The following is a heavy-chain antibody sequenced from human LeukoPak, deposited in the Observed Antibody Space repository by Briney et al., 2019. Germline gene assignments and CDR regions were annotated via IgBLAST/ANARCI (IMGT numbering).Heavy chain of an antibody. CDR3: ARDPTVTTSGGIAFDI. CDR2: IYYSGST. CDR1: GDSISGFY. J-gene: IGHJ3*02. D-gene: IGHD4-17*01. V-gene: IGHV4-59*01. Sequence: SETLSLTCTVSGDSISGFYWSWIRQPPGKGLEWIGYIYYSGSTNYNPSLKSRVTISVDTSKNQFSLKLSSVTAADTAVYYCARDPTVTTSGGIAFDIWGQGTMVTVSS.